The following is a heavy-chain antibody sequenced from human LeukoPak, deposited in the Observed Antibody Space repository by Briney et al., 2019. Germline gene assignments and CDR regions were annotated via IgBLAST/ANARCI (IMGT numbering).Heavy chain of an antibody. Sequence: GVSVKVSCKASGYTFTGYYMHWVRQAPGQGLEWMGWINPNSGGTNYAQKFQGWVTMTRDTSISTAYMELSRLRSDDTAVYYCARDGVDTAMEFDYWGQGTLVTVSS. CDR2: INPNSGGT. V-gene: IGHV1-2*04. CDR3: ARDGVDTAMEFDY. CDR1: GYTFTGYY. J-gene: IGHJ4*02. D-gene: IGHD5-18*01.